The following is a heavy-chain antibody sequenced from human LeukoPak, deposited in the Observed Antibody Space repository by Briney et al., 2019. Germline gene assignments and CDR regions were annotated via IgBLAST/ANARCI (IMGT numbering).Heavy chain of an antibody. CDR3: AKDGGYGDPHYYYYYMDV. CDR1: GFTFSSYG. D-gene: IGHD4-17*01. J-gene: IGHJ6*03. V-gene: IGHV3-30*02. CDR2: IWYGGSNK. Sequence: GGSLRLSCAASGFTFSSYGMHWVRQAPGKGLEWVAVIWYGGSNKYYADSVKGRFTISRDNSKNTLYLQMNSLRAEDTAVYYCAKDGGYGDPHYYYYYMDVWGKGTTVTVSS.